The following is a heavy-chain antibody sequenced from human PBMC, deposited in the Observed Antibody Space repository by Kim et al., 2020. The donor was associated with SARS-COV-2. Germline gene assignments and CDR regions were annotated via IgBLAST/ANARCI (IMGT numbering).Heavy chain of an antibody. J-gene: IGHJ4*02. CDR3: TRHGDSPFDY. CDR2: IRSKAYGGTT. CDR1: GFTFGDYA. D-gene: IGHD4-17*01. Sequence: GGSLRLSCTASGFTFGDYAMSWVRQAPGKGLEWVGFIRSKAYGGTTEYAASVKGRFTISRDDSKSIAYLQMNSLKTEDTAVYYCTRHGDSPFDYWGQGTLVTVSS. V-gene: IGHV3-49*04.